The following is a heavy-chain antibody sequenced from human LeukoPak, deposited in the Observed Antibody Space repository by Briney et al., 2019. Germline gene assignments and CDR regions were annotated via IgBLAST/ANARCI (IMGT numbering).Heavy chain of an antibody. CDR1: GFTFSSYA. Sequence: GGSLRLSCAASGFTFSSYAMSWVRQAPGKGLEWVSAISGSGGNTYYADSLKGRFTISRDNSKNTLYLQMNSLRAEDTAVYYCAKWIVVVPAAKDYMDVWGKGTTVTVSS. D-gene: IGHD2-2*01. V-gene: IGHV3-23*01. CDR3: AKWIVVVPAAKDYMDV. CDR2: ISGSGGNT. J-gene: IGHJ6*03.